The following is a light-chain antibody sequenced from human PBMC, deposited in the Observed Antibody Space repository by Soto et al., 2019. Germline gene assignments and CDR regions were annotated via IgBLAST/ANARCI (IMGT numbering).Light chain of an antibody. CDR3: AAWDDSLNALV. V-gene: IGLV1-44*01. Sequence: QSVLTQPPSASGTPGQRVTISCSGASSNIGSNAVNWYQQLPGTAPQLLIYTNNERPSGVPDRFSGSKSGTSASLAITRLQSEDEADYHCAAWDDSLNALVFGGGTKLTVL. CDR2: TNN. J-gene: IGLJ3*02. CDR1: SSNIGSNA.